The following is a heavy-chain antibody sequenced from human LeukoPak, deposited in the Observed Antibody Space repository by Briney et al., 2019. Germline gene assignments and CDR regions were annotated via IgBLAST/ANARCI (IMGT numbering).Heavy chain of an antibody. CDR2: ISWNSGSI. CDR3: AKGVPSYYYGSGSYYNGPMAFDY. J-gene: IGHJ4*02. Sequence: GGSLRLSCAASGFTFDDYAMHWVRQAPGKGLEGVSGISWNSGSIGYADSVKGRFTISRDNAKNSLYLQMNSLRAEDTALYYCAKGVPSYYYGSGSYYNGPMAFDYWGQGTLVTVSS. D-gene: IGHD3-10*01. CDR1: GFTFDDYA. V-gene: IGHV3-9*01.